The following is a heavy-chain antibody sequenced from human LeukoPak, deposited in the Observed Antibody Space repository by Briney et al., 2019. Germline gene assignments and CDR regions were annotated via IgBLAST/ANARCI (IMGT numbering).Heavy chain of an antibody. J-gene: IGHJ6*03. Sequence: ASVKVSCKASGYTFTSYDINWVRQATGQGLEWMGWMNPNSGNTGYAQKFQDRVTMTRNTSISTAYMELSSLRSEDTAVYYCARVFGYYDSSGYPTPYYYYYMDVWGKGTTVTVSS. CDR3: ARVFGYYDSSGYPTPYYYYYMDV. V-gene: IGHV1-8*01. D-gene: IGHD3-22*01. CDR2: MNPNSGNT. CDR1: GYTFTSYD.